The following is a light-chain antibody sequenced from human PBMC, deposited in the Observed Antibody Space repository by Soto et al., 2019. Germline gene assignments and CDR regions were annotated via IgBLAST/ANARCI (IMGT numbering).Light chain of an antibody. CDR1: QNVSNN. Sequence: EIVMTQSPATLSVSPVERATLSCMASQNVSNNLAWYQQKPGQAPSLLIYGTSTRATGFPARFSGSASGTDFTLTIDRLEPEDFAMYYCQQYSDSPPTFGQGTKVDIK. CDR2: GTS. CDR3: QQYSDSPPT. V-gene: IGKV3-15*01. J-gene: IGKJ1*01.